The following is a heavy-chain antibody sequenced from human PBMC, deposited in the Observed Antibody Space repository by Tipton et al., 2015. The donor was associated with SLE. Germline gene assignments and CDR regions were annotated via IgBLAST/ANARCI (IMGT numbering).Heavy chain of an antibody. V-gene: IGHV4-4*07. CDR3: ARDLTISRWAFQI. D-gene: IGHD6-13*01. Sequence: TLSLTCTVSGGSISRYYWHWLRQSAGKGLEWLGRIFAPDDTDYNPSLKSRITLSVDTSKNQISLKLNSVTAADTAVYYCARDLTISRWAFQIWGQGTVVTVSS. J-gene: IGHJ3*02. CDR2: IFAPDDT. CDR1: GGSISRYY.